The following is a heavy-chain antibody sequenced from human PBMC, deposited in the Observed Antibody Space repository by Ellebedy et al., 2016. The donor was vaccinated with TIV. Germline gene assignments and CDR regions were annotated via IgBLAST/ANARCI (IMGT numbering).Heavy chain of an antibody. CDR1: GFTVSGDY. Sequence: GESLKISCAASGFTVSGDYMSWVRQAPGKGLEWVSIMDAGGNTHYPDPVKGRFTISRDNSKNTLYLLMISLRGEDTAIYYCAKDLAAGTTLRLDYWGQGTLVTVSS. J-gene: IGHJ4*02. CDR2: MDAGGNT. V-gene: IGHV3-53*01. D-gene: IGHD1-7*01. CDR3: AKDLAAGTTLRLDY.